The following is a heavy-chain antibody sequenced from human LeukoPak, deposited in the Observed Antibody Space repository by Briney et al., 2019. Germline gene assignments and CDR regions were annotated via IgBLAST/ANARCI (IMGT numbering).Heavy chain of an antibody. CDR1: GYSFTNYY. Sequence: ASVKVSCKASGYSFTNYYMHWVRQAPGQGLEWMGILNPSDGSTNYAQKFQGRVTMTRDTSTSTVYMELSSLRSEDTAMYYCAKTYTSSSPFDYWGQGTLVTVSS. V-gene: IGHV1-46*01. J-gene: IGHJ4*02. CDR3: AKTYTSSSPFDY. D-gene: IGHD6-6*01. CDR2: LNPSDGST.